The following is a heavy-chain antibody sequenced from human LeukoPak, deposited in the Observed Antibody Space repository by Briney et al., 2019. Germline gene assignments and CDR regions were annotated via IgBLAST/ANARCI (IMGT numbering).Heavy chain of an antibody. CDR2: INPSGGST. D-gene: IGHD3-22*01. Sequence: ASVKVSCKASGYTFTSYYMHWVRQAPGQGLEWMGIINPSGGSTSYAQKFQGRVTMTNYPSTRTVYMELSSLRSEDPAVYYCARDGHGDYYDSSGYPNATPRSDAFDLWGQGPRVTVSS. CDR3: ARDGHGDYYDSSGYPNATPRSDAFDL. CDR1: GYTFTSYY. J-gene: IGHJ3*01. V-gene: IGHV1-46*01.